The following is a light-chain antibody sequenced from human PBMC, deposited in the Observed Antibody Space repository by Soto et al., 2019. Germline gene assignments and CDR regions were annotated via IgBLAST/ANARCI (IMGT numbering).Light chain of an antibody. Sequence: EILMTQSPSTLSVPPLERSTLSCRASQSVDSNLAWYQQKPGQAPRLLIYGASTRATGISARFSGSGSGTEFTLTISSLQSEDFGVYYCQQYNNWWTFGQGTKV. CDR1: QSVDSN. CDR3: QQYNNWWT. J-gene: IGKJ1*01. CDR2: GAS. V-gene: IGKV3-15*01.